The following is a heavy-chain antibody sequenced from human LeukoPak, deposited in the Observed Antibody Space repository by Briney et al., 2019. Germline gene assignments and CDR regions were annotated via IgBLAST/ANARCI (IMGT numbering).Heavy chain of an antibody. CDR2: ISAYNGNT. V-gene: IGHV1-18*01. CDR3: AREGVSWEY. D-gene: IGHD1-26*01. CDR1: GYTFTNYA. Sequence: ASVKVSCKASGYTFTNYAVSWVRQAPGQGLEYMGYISAYNGNTNYAQKLQGRVTMTTDTSTSTAYMELRSLRSDDTAVYYCAREGVSWEYWGQGTLVTVSS. J-gene: IGHJ4*02.